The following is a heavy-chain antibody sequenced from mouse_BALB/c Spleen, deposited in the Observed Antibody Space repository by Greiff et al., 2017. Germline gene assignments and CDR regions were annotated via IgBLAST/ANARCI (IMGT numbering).Heavy chain of an antibody. J-gene: IGHJ1*01. CDR2: INPSNGGT. V-gene: IGHV1S81*02. CDR1: GYTFTSYY. CDR3: TRSERITTAGYFDV. Sequence: QVQLKQPGAELVKPGASVKLSCKASGYTFTSYYMYWVKQRPGQGLEWIGGINPSNGGTNFNEKFKSKATLTVDKSSSTAYMQLSSLTSEDSAVYYCTRSERITTAGYFDVWGAGTTVTVSS. D-gene: IGHD1-2*01.